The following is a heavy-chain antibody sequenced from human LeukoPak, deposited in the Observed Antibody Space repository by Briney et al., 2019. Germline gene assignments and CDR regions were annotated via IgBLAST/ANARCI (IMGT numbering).Heavy chain of an antibody. CDR2: MNPNSGNT. J-gene: IGHJ4*02. CDR3: ARALVGAFDY. D-gene: IGHD1-26*01. Sequence: ASVKVSCKASGYTFTSYDINWVRQATGQGLEWMGWMNPNSGNTGYAQKFQGRVTITADESTSTAYMELSSLRSEDTAVYYCARALVGAFDYWGQGTLVTVSS. CDR1: GYTFTSYD. V-gene: IGHV1-8*01.